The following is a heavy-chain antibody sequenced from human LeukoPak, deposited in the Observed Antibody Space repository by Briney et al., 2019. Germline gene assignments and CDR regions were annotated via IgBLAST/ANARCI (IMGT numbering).Heavy chain of an antibody. J-gene: IGHJ4*02. CDR2: ISSSGNYR. CDR1: GFSFSTYT. V-gene: IGHV3-21*01. D-gene: IGHD6-13*01. CDR3: TGEYIRGMADY. Sequence: RGSLRLSCAASGFSFSTYTMIWFRQAPGKALEWVSSISSSGNYRDFADSVKGRFTISRDNAQKSLYLQMNSLRAEDTAVYYCTGEYIRGMADYWGQGTVVIVSS.